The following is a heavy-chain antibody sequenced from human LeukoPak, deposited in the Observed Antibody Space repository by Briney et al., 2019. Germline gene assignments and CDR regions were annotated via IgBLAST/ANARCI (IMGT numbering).Heavy chain of an antibody. V-gene: IGHV1-2*02. CDR3: ARGSSGWYLYFDY. J-gene: IGHJ4*02. D-gene: IGHD6-19*01. CDR2: INPNSGGT. CDR1: GYTFTGYY. Sequence: ASVKVSCKASGYTFTGYYMHWVRLAPGQGLEWMGWINPNSGGTNYAQKFQGRVTMTRDTSISTAYMELSRLRSDDTAVYYCARGSSGWYLYFDYWGQGTLVTVSS.